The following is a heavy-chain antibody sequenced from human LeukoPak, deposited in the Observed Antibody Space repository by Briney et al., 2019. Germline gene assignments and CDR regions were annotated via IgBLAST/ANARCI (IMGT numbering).Heavy chain of an antibody. D-gene: IGHD1-1*01. V-gene: IGHV4-39*01. J-gene: IGHJ4*02. CDR3: ATWRTAKTGFDY. CDR2: IYYSGSP. CDR1: GGSISNNNYY. Sequence: PSETLSLTCTVSGGSISNNNYYWAWIRQPPGKGLECIGSIYYSGSPYYNPSLKSRVTISVDTSKNQFSLRLSSVTAADTAVYYCATWRTAKTGFDYWGQGTLATVSS.